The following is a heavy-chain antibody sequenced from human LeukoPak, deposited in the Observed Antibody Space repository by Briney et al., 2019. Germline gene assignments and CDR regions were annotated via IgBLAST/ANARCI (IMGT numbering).Heavy chain of an antibody. CDR1: GGTFSSYA. V-gene: IGHV1-69*04. D-gene: IGHD3-3*01. Sequence: SVKVSCKASGGTFSSYAISWVRQAPGQGLEWMGRIIPIFGIANYAQKFQGRVTITADKSTSTACMELSSLRSEDTAVYYCASHIRFLEWSYFDYWGQGTLVTVSS. CDR2: IIPIFGIA. J-gene: IGHJ4*02. CDR3: ASHIRFLEWSYFDY.